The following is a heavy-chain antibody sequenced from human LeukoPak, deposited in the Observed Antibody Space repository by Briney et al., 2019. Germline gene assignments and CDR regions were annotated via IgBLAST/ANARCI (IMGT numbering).Heavy chain of an antibody. J-gene: IGHJ4*02. V-gene: IGHV4-38-2*02. CDR1: GYSISNGYY. Sequence: SETLSLTRTVSGYSISNGYYWGWIRQPPGKGLEWVGSIYHRGSTYYNPSLRIQVTLSLDRSKKKFSMKLTSVTAADTAVYFCARGAEYYAIWRGYAGYSDYWGQGISVTVSS. D-gene: IGHD3-3*01. CDR3: ARGAEYYAIWRGYAGYSDY. CDR2: IYHRGST.